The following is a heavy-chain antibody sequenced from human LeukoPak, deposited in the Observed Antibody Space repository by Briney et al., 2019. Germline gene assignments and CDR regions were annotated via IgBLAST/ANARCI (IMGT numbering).Heavy chain of an antibody. CDR3: AANYYGSGSFNAFDI. J-gene: IGHJ3*02. D-gene: IGHD3-10*01. Sequence: GASVKVSCKASGFTFTSSAMQWVRQARGQRLEWIGWIVVGSGNTNYAQKFQERVTITRDMSTSTAYMELSSLRSEDTAVYYCAANYYGSGSFNAFDIWGQGTMVTVSS. V-gene: IGHV1-58*02. CDR2: IVVGSGNT. CDR1: GFTFTSSA.